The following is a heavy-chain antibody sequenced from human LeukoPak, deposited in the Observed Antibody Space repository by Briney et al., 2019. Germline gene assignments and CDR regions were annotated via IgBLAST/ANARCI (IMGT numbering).Heavy chain of an antibody. J-gene: IGHJ4*02. V-gene: IGHV3-23*01. CDR2: ISGSGGST. CDR1: GFTFSSYA. Sequence: RSGGSLRLSCAASGFTFSSYAMSWVRQAPGKGLEWVSAISGSGGSTYYADSVKGRFTISRDNSKNTLYLQVNSLRAEDTAVYYCAKDHFWYSSSWTHPNFDYWGQGTLVTVSS. CDR3: AKDHFWYSSSWTHPNFDY. D-gene: IGHD6-13*01.